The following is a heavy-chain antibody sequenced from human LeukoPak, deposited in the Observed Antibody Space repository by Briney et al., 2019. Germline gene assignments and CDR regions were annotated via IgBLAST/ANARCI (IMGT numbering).Heavy chain of an antibody. CDR1: GGSFSSYF. J-gene: IGHJ6*03. CDR3: AGGTTSSYYYYMDV. D-gene: IGHD2-2*01. V-gene: IGHV4-59*01. Sequence: PSETLSLTCTVSGGSFSSYFWSWIRQPPGKGLEWIGYIYYSGSTDYNPSLRSRVTISMDASRKQFSLNLNSVTAADTAVYYCAGGTTSSYYYYMDVWGKGTTVTVSS. CDR2: IYYSGST.